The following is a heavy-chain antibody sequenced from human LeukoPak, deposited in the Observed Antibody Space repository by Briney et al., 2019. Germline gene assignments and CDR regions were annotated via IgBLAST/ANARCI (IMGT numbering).Heavy chain of an antibody. CDR2: IYHSGST. CDR1: GGSISSGGYY. CDR3: ARRVYDYYYYMDV. V-gene: IGHV4-30-2*01. J-gene: IGHJ6*03. Sequence: SETLSLTCTVSGGSISSGGYYWSWIRQPPGKGLEWIGYIYHSGSTYYNPSLESRVTISVDRSKNQFSLKLSSVTAADTAVYYCARRVYDYYYYMDVWGKGTTVTVSS. D-gene: IGHD3-16*01.